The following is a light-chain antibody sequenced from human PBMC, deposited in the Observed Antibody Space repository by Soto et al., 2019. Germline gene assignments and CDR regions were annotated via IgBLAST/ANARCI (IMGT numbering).Light chain of an antibody. J-gene: IGLJ1*01. CDR1: SSDVGAYIF. Sequence: QSALTQPASVSGSPGQSITISCTGTSSDVGAYIFVSWYQQHPGKAPKLMIYDIINRPSGVSNRFSGSKSGNTASLTISGLQAEDEADYYCVSFTTSATYVFGSGTKLTVL. V-gene: IGLV2-14*03. CDR3: VSFTTSATYV. CDR2: DII.